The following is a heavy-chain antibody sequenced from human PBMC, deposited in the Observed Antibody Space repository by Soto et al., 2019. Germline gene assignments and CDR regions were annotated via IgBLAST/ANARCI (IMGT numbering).Heavy chain of an antibody. D-gene: IGHD1-20*01. Sequence: QVQLVESGGGVVQPGRSLRLSCAASGFTFSSYGMHWVRQAPGKGLEWVAVISYDGSNKYYADSVKSRFTISRDNSKNTLYLQMNSLRAEDTAVYYCAKDPSITGNGGYWGQGTLVTVSS. CDR2: ISYDGSNK. J-gene: IGHJ4*02. V-gene: IGHV3-30*18. CDR3: AKDPSITGNGGY. CDR1: GFTFSSYG.